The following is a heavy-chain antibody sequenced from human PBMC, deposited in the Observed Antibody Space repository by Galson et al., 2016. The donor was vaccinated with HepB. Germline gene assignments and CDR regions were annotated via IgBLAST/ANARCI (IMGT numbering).Heavy chain of an antibody. CDR3: ARTLPRAGAFDI. CDR2: ISTRSSYI. V-gene: IGHV3-21*01. J-gene: IGHJ3*02. Sequence: VRQAPGKGLEWVSSISTRSSYIYYADSVKGRFTISRDNAKNSLYLQMNSLRAEDTAVYYCARTLPRAGAFDIWGQGTMVTVSS.